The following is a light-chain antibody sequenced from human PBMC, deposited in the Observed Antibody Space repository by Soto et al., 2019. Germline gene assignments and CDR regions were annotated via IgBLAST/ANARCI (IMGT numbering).Light chain of an antibody. CDR3: CSYADTFYV. CDR1: SSDVGRYNS. Sequence: QSALTQPRSVSGSPGQSVTISCTGTSSDVGRYNSFFWYQQHPGKVPTLISHDVSKPCSGVPDRFSGSKSGNTASLTISGLQAEDEDDYYCCSYADTFYVFGTGTKLTVL. CDR2: DVS. V-gene: IGLV2-11*01. J-gene: IGLJ1*01.